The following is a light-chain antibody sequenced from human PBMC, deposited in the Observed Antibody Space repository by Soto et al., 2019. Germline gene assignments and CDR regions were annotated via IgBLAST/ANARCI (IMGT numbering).Light chain of an antibody. J-gene: IGKJ3*01. CDR1: QSVSSSY. CDR3: QQYGSSPFT. V-gene: IGKV3-20*01. CDR2: GAS. Sequence: EIGLTQSPVTLSLSPGERATLSCRASQSVSSSYLAWYQQKPGQAPRLLIYGASRRATGIPDRFSGSGSGTDFTLTISRLEPEDFAVYYCQQYGSSPFTFGPGTKVDIK.